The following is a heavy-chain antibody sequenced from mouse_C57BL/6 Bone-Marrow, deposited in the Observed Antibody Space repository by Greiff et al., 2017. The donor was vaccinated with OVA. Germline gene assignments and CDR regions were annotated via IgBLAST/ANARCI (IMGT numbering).Heavy chain of an antibody. CDR1: GYTFTSYW. Sequence: QVHVKQSGAELAKPGASVKLSCKASGYTFTSYWMHWVKQRPGQGLEWIGYINPSSGYTKYNQKFKDKATLTADKSSSTAYMQLSSLTYEDSAVYYCARIYYGYFDVWGTGTTVTVSS. D-gene: IGHD2-1*01. CDR3: ARIYYGYFDV. V-gene: IGHV1-7*01. J-gene: IGHJ1*03. CDR2: INPSSGYT.